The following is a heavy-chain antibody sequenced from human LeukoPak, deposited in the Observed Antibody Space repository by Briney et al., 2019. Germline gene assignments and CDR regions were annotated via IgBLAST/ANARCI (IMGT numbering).Heavy chain of an antibody. CDR2: IWYDGSNK. CDR3: ARENDSSGYYYFDY. CDR1: GFTFSSYG. J-gene: IGHJ4*02. D-gene: IGHD3-22*01. Sequence: PGRSLRLSCAASGFTFSSYGMHWVRQAPGKGLEWVAVIWYDGSNKYYADPVKGRFTISRDNSKNTLYLQMNSLRAEDTAVYYCARENDSSGYYYFDYWGQGTLVTVSS. V-gene: IGHV3-33*01.